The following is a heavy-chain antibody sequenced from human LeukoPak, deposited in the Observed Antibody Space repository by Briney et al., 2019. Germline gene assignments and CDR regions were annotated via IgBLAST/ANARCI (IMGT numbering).Heavy chain of an antibody. CDR3: ARDKGYCSSTSCYSVGWFDP. CDR1: GGSISSGSYY. CDR2: IYTSGST. Sequence: SQTLSLTCTVSGGSISSGSYYWSWIRQPAGKGLEWIGRIYTSGSTNYNPSLKSRVTISVDTSKNQFSLKLSSVTAADTAVYYCARDKGYCSSTSCYSVGWFDPWGQGTLVTVSS. V-gene: IGHV4-61*02. D-gene: IGHD2-2*01. J-gene: IGHJ5*02.